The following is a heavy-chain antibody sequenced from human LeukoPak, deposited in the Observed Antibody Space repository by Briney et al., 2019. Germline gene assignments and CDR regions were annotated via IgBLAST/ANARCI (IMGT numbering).Heavy chain of an antibody. CDR2: ISYDGSNK. Sequence: GGSLRLSCAASGFTFSSYGMHWVRQAPGKGLEWVAVISYDGSNKYYADYVKGRFTISRDNSKNTLYLQMNSLRAEDTAVYYCAKDQGRSGSYFIYWGQGTLVTVSS. D-gene: IGHD1-26*01. CDR1: GFTFSSYG. CDR3: AKDQGRSGSYFIY. V-gene: IGHV3-30*18. J-gene: IGHJ4*02.